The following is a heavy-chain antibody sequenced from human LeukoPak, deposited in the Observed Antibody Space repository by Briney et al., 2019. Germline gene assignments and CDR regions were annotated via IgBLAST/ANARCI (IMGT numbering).Heavy chain of an antibody. CDR1: GFTFSSYG. CDR2: IRSDGSDE. V-gene: IGHV3-30*02. Sequence: QPGGSLRLSCVPSGFTFSSYGMHWVRQAPGKGLEWVAFIRSDGSDEHYADSVKGRFTISRDNSKDMLYLQMNSLGAEDTAVYYCAKDLELAPFDYWGQGTLVTVSS. CDR3: AKDLELAPFDY. D-gene: IGHD1-26*01. J-gene: IGHJ4*02.